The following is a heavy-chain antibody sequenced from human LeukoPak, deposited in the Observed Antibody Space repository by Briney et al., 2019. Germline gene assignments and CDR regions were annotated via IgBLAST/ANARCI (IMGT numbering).Heavy chain of an antibody. CDR3: ARGPGYCSSTSCLNFDY. J-gene: IGHJ4*02. CDR1: GGSFSGYY. CDR2: INHSGST. V-gene: IGHV4-34*01. Sequence: SETLSLTCAVYGGSFSGYYWSWIRQPPGKGLEWIGEINHSGSTNYNPSLKSRVTISIDTSKNQFSLKLSSVTAADTAVYYCARGPGYCSSTSCLNFDYWGQGTLVTVSS. D-gene: IGHD2-2*01.